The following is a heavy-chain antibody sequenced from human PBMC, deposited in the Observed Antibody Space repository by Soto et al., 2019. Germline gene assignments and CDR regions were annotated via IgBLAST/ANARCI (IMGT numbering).Heavy chain of an antibody. Sequence: GGSPRLSCAASGLTFTSCNMNWVRQAPGKGLEWVSFISSSSSTIYYADSVKGRFTISRDNAKNSLYLQMNSLRDEDTAVYYCARDRGYTYGFDYWGQGT. J-gene: IGHJ4*02. V-gene: IGHV3-48*02. CDR2: ISSSSSTI. CDR3: ARDRGYTYGFDY. CDR1: GLTFTSCN. D-gene: IGHD5-18*01.